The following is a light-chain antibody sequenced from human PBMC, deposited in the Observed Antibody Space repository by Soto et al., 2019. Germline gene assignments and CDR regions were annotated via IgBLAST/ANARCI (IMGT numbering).Light chain of an antibody. CDR2: DVS. V-gene: IGLV2-14*01. Sequence: QSALTQPASVSGSPGPSITLSCTGTSSDVGGYNYVSWYQQHPGKAPKLMIYDVSTRPSGVSNRFSGSTSGNTASLTISGRQAEDDADYYCSSYPSSSTVVFGGGTKVTAL. J-gene: IGLJ2*01. CDR3: SSYPSSSTVV. CDR1: SSDVGGYNY.